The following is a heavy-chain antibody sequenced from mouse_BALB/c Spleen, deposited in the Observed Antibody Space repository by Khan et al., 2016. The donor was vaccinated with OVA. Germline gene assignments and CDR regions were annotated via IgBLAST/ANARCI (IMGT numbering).Heavy chain of an antibody. CDR3: ARDGSRYNYAMDY. J-gene: IGHJ4*01. CDR2: ISSSGST. Sequence: EVQLQESGPGLVKPSQSLSLTCTVTGYSITSDYAWNWIRQFPGNKLEWMGYISSSGSTNYNPALKSRISITRATSKNQFFLQLNSVTTEDTATYYCARDGSRYNYAMDYWDQGTSVTVSS. CDR1: GYSITSDYA. D-gene: IGHD2-3*01. V-gene: IGHV3-2*02.